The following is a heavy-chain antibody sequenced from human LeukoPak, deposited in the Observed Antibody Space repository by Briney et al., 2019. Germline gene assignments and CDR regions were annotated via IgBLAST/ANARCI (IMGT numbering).Heavy chain of an antibody. CDR1: KYNFTSNW. J-gene: IGHJ3*02. D-gene: IGHD1-20*01. CDR3: AITADDAFDI. V-gene: IGHV5-51*01. CDR2: VYPGDSDT. Sequence: GESLKISCKGSKYNFTSNWIGWVRQMPGKGLEWMGIVYPGDSDTRYSPSFQGQVTISADRSISTAYVQWNSLKASDTTMYYYAITADDAFDIWGQGTMVTVPS.